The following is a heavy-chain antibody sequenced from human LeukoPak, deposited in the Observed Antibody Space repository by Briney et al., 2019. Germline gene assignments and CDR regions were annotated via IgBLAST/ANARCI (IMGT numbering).Heavy chain of an antibody. CDR3: ARTSAPTPYSSSWAFVDL. CDR2: IWYDGSNK. CDR1: GFTFSSYG. D-gene: IGHD6-13*01. J-gene: IGHJ3*01. Sequence: GGSLRLSCAASGFTFSSYGMHWVRQAPGKGLGWVAVIWYDGSNKYYADSVKGRFTISRDNSKNTLYLQMNSLRAEDTAVYYCARTSAPTPYSSSWAFVDLWGQGTMVTVSS. V-gene: IGHV3-33*01.